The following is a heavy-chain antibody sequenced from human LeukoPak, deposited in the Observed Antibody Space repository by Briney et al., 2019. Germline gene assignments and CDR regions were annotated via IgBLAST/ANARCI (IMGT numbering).Heavy chain of an antibody. CDR2: ISGSGGST. CDR3: AKGRIAAAGLLDY. Sequence: PGGSLRLSCAASGFTVSSNAMSWVRQAPGKGLEWVSAISGSGGSTYYADSVKGRSTISRDNSKNTLYLQMNSLRAEDTAVYYCAKGRIAAAGLLDYWGQGTLVTVSS. J-gene: IGHJ4*02. V-gene: IGHV3-23*01. CDR1: GFTVSSNA. D-gene: IGHD6-13*01.